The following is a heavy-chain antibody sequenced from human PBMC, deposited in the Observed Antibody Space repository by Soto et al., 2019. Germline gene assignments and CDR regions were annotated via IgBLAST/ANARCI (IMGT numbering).Heavy chain of an antibody. D-gene: IGHD6-19*01. CDR2: ITGTGGST. CDR3: AKPRAVAGTGYFDY. CDR1: GFTFSSYA. Sequence: EVQLLESGGGLVQPGGSLRLSCAASGFTFSSYAMSWVRQAPGKGLEWVSGITGTGGSTYYADSVKGRFTISRDNSKNTRYLQMNSLRAEDTAVYYCAKPRAVAGTGYFDYWGQGTLVTVSS. V-gene: IGHV3-23*01. J-gene: IGHJ4*02.